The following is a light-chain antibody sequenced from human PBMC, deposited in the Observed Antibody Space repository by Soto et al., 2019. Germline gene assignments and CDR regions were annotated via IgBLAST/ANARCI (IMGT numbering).Light chain of an antibody. J-gene: IGLJ3*02. CDR1: SSDVGVYNY. CDR2: DVI. Sequence: QSALTQPRSVSGSPGQSVTISCTGTSSDVGVYNYVSWYQQHPGKAPQLVIYDVIKRPSGVPYRFSGSKSGNTASLTISGLQAEDEDDYYCCSYAGSSLGVFGGGTKVTVL. V-gene: IGLV2-11*01. CDR3: CSYAGSSLGV.